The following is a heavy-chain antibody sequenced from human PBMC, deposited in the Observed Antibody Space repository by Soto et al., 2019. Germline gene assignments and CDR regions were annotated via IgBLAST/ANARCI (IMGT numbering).Heavy chain of an antibody. Sequence: QVTLKESGPVLVKPTETLTLTCSVSGFSLTNGRMGVSWIRQPPGKPLEWLAHLFSDAERSYSTSMQSRLNMYKDSSGSQVVLTMTNMAPADTATYFCARMDGDYNYYGLDVWGHGIAVTVSS. D-gene: IGHD4-17*01. CDR1: GFSLTNGRMG. CDR3: ARMDGDYNYYGLDV. J-gene: IGHJ6*02. V-gene: IGHV2-26*01. CDR2: LFSDAER.